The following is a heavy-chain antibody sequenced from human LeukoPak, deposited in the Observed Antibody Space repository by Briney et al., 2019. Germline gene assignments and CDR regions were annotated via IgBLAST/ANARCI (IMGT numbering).Heavy chain of an antibody. D-gene: IGHD3-10*01. CDR2: IKGDGSST. Sequence: PGGSLRLSCAASGFTFSSYWMKWARQAPGKGLVWVSHIKGDGSSTSYADSVKGRFTISRDNAKNTLYLQMNTLRGEDTAVYYCARGGVPGRIDDWGQGTLVTVSS. CDR3: ARGGVPGRIDD. V-gene: IGHV3-74*01. J-gene: IGHJ4*02. CDR1: GFTFSSYW.